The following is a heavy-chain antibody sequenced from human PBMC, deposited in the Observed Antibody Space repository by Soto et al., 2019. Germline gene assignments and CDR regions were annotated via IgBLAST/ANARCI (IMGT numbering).Heavy chain of an antibody. CDR2: ISSGSSYI. CDR1: GFTFSSYS. Sequence: LRLSCAASGFTFSSYSMNCVRQAPGKGLEWVSSISSGSSYIYYADSVKGRFTISRDNAKNSLYLQMNSLRAEDTAVYYCARSSGGSGKLWNYYGMDVWGQGTTVTVSS. CDR3: ARSSGGSGKLWNYYGMDV. J-gene: IGHJ6*02. D-gene: IGHD3-10*01. V-gene: IGHV3-21*06.